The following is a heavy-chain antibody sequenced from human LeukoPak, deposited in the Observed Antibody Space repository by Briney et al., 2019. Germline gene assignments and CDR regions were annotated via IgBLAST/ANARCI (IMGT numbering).Heavy chain of an antibody. Sequence: GGSLRLSCAASGFTFSSYAMHWVRQAPGKGLEYVSAISSNGVSTYYANSVKGRFTISRDNSKNTLYLQMGSLRAEDMAVYYCARENYDIIGAFDIWGQGTMVTVSS. J-gene: IGHJ3*02. CDR2: ISSNGVST. CDR3: ARENYDIIGAFDI. V-gene: IGHV3-64*01. D-gene: IGHD3-9*01. CDR1: GFTFSSYA.